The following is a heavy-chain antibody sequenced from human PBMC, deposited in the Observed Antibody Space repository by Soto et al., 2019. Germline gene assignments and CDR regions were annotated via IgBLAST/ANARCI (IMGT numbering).Heavy chain of an antibody. V-gene: IGHV6-1*01. J-gene: IGHJ6*02. D-gene: IGHD1-26*01. Sequence: QVPLQPSGPGLVKPSQTLSLTCAISGDSVSSNNAAWNWIRQSPSRSLEWRGRTFYRSKWYNDYAVSGKGRITINPDTSKTQFSLQLNSVTLKDTAVYYCAKEGGVHYYYCALDVWGQGTTVTVSS. CDR3: AKEGGVHYYYCALDV. CDR1: GDSVSSNNAA. CDR2: TFYRSKWYN.